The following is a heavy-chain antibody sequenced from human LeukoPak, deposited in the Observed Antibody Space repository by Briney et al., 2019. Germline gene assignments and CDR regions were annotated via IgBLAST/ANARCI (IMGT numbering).Heavy chain of an antibody. CDR1: GFTFTTYG. D-gene: IGHD5-18*01. J-gene: IGHJ4*02. Sequence: PGGSLRLSCATSGFTFTTYGMNWVRQAPGKGLEWVSAISGSGGSTYYADSVKGRFTISRDNSKNTLYLQMNSLRAEDTAVYYCAKEHRYSYGLALYYFDYWGQGTLVTVSS. CDR3: AKEHRYSYGLALYYFDY. CDR2: ISGSGGST. V-gene: IGHV3-23*01.